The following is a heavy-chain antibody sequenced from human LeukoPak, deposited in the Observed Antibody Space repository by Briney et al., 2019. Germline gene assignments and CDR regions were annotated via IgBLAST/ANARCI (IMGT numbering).Heavy chain of an antibody. Sequence: PGGSLRLSCTGSGFPFSSYGMHWVRQTRGRGLEGVAFIRYDGKTEYYVDSVKGRFTIAREDSHSTVHLHMKDLRPDDAAVYFCAKDLNTVVMQYFDSWGQGTLVSVSS. D-gene: IGHD2-21*01. CDR2: IRYDGKTE. J-gene: IGHJ4*02. CDR1: GFPFSSYG. V-gene: IGHV3-30*02. CDR3: AKDLNTVVMQYFDS.